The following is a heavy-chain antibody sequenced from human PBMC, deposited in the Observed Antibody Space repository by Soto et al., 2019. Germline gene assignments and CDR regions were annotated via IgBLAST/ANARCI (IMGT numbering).Heavy chain of an antibody. CDR3: VRAPTSRFDY. J-gene: IGHJ4*02. Sequence: PGGSLRLSCAASGFTFRVYTMHWIRQAPGKGLEWVAVISSDGFDRYYAESVKGRFTISRDNSKNTLFLQMNGLRPEDTAVYYCVRAPTSRFDYWGQGTLVTVSS. CDR1: GFTFRVYT. V-gene: IGHV3-30-3*01. CDR2: ISSDGFDR.